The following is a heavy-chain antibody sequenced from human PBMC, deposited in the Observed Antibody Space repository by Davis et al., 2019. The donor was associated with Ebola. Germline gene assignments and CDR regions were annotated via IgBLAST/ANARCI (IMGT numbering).Heavy chain of an antibody. J-gene: IGHJ4*02. CDR3: ARTGLPLVATYYFDY. CDR2: INPNSGGT. Sequence: AASVKVSCKASGYTFTGYYMHWVRQAPGQGLEWMGRINPNSGGTNYAQKFQGRVTMTRDTSISTAYMELSRLRSDDTAVYYCARTGLPLVATYYFDYWGQGTLVTVSS. V-gene: IGHV1-2*06. CDR1: GYTFTGYY. D-gene: IGHD5-12*01.